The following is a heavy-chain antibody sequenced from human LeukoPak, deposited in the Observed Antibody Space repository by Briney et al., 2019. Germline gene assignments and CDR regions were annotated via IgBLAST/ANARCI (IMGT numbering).Heavy chain of an antibody. CDR3: ARDRYYYDSSARYFDY. D-gene: IGHD3-22*01. CDR2: IYHSGST. V-gene: IGHV4-38-2*02. CDR1: GYSINNGYF. Sequence: PSETLSLTCSVSGYSINNGYFWGWIRQAPGKGLEWIGSIYHSGSTYYNPSPKSRVTISVDTSKNQFSLKLSSVTAADAAVYYCARDRYYYDSSARYFDYWGQGTLVTVSS. J-gene: IGHJ4*02.